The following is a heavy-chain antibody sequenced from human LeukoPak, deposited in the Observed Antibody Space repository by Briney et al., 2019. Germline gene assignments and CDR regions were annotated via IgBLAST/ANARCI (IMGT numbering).Heavy chain of an antibody. CDR1: GFTFSGHW. CDR3: VRDESLWTLDW. CDR2: INERGTDS. D-gene: IGHD1-1*01. V-gene: IGHV3-74*03. J-gene: IGHJ4*02. Sequence: GGSLRLSCTASGFTFSGHWIHWVRQAPGMGLVWVSRINERGTDSMYAESVKGRFTISRDNAKNTVYLQMNSLRAEDTAVYYCVRDESLWTLDWWGQGTLVSVSS.